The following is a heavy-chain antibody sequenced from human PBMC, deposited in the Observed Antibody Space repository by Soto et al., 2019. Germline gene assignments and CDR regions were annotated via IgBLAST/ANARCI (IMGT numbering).Heavy chain of an antibody. CDR1: GGSISSYY. Sequence: SETLSLTCTVSGGSISSYYWSWIRQPPGKGLEWIGYIYYSGSTNYNPSLKSRVTISVDTSKNQFSLKLSSVTAADTAVYYCARSEYSGYDWYYWGQGTLVTVSS. CDR2: IYYSGST. V-gene: IGHV4-59*01. J-gene: IGHJ4*02. CDR3: ARSEYSGYDWYY. D-gene: IGHD5-12*01.